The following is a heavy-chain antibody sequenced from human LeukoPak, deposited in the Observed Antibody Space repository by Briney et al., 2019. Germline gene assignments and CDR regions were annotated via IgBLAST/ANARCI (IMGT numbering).Heavy chain of an antibody. J-gene: IGHJ4*02. CDR3: ARERVAAARNPIDY. CDR2: ISSSSSYI. D-gene: IGHD6-13*01. CDR1: GFTFSSYS. Sequence: SGGSLRLSCAASGFTFSSYSMNWVRQAPGKGLEWVSSISSSSSYIYYADSVKGRFTISRDNAKNSLYLQMNSLRAEDTAVYYCARERVAAARNPIDYWGQGTLVTVSS. V-gene: IGHV3-21*01.